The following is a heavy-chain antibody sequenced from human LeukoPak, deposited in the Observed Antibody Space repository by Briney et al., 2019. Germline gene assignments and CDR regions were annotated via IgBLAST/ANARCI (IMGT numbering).Heavy chain of an antibody. CDR1: GFTFSNYA. D-gene: IGHD6-13*01. Sequence: GGSLRLSCAASGFTFSNYAMHWVRQAPGRGLEWVAFISHDGSHQKYADSVKGRFTISRDNSKNTLFLQMNSLRAEDTAVYYCARDLGSSWYRGYWGQGTLVTVSS. V-gene: IGHV3-30*03. CDR2: ISHDGSHQ. CDR3: ARDLGSSWYRGY. J-gene: IGHJ4*02.